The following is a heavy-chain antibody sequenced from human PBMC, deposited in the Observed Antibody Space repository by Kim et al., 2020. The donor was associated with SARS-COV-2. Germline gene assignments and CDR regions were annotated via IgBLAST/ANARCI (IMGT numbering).Heavy chain of an antibody. J-gene: IGHJ3*02. CDR2: IIPILGIA. D-gene: IGHD3-10*01. CDR1: GGTFSSYA. V-gene: IGHV1-69*04. Sequence: SVKVSCKASGGTFSSYAISWGRQAPGQGLEWRGRIIPILGIANYAQKCQGRVTINEEKSTSKAYMELSSLRSEDTAGDYCARPYGDLDACDSWGQGTRV. CDR3: ARPYGDLDACDS.